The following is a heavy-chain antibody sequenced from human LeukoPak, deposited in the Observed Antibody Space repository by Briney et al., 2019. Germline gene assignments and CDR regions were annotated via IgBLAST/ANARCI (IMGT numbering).Heavy chain of an antibody. J-gene: IGHJ4*02. CDR3: AKDFPKYTSINWSLFDH. V-gene: IGHV3-74*01. Sequence: GGSLRLSCAASGSTFISYWMHWVRQAPGKGLVWVSRINSDGSTTNYADSVKGRFTISRDNAKNTLYLQMDSLSPEDTAVYYCAKDFPKYTSINWSLFDHLSQGTLVTVSS. D-gene: IGHD6-13*01. CDR1: GSTFISYW. CDR2: INSDGSTT.